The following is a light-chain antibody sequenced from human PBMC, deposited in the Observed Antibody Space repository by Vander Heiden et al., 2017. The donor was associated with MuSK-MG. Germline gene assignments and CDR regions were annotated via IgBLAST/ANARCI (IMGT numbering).Light chain of an antibody. Sequence: QAALTQPVSVSGAPGQSTTISCGCPNFELNVHRFVCWYQQNPGKEPKLILYDVDERPSGVSDRFSGTPCGRTATLVISGLRPEDEADYYCSSYSIRTNFVFGGGT. J-gene: IGLJ2*01. CDR2: DVD. CDR3: SSYSIRTNFV. CDR1: NFELNVHRF. V-gene: IGLV2-14*03.